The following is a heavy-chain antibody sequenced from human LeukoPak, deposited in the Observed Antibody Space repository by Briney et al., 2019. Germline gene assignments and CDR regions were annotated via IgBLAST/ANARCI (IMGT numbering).Heavy chain of an antibody. Sequence: SETLSLNCAVLGYSISSGYYWAWIRQSPPTALQCIARTYHSGTTYYNPSLKSRVTISLDTSKNQFSLKLSSVTAADTAVYYCARSRGLCSGGSCYSYFDYWGQGTLVTVSS. D-gene: IGHD2-15*01. CDR3: ARSRGLCSGGSCYSYFDY. CDR2: TYHSGTT. CDR1: GYSISSGYY. V-gene: IGHV4-38-2*01. J-gene: IGHJ4*02.